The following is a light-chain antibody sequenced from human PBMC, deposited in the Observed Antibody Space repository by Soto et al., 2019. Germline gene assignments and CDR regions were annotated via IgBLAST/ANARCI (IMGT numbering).Light chain of an antibody. V-gene: IGKV1-39*01. Sequence: DIEMTQSPSSLSASLGDRATLTCRASQSVNSYLNWYQQKPGKAPKLLIYAASTLQSGVPARFSGSGSGTEFTLTISSLQPEDFATYYCQQNYSTPRTFGQGTKVDIK. CDR1: QSVNSY. J-gene: IGKJ1*01. CDR2: AAS. CDR3: QQNYSTPRT.